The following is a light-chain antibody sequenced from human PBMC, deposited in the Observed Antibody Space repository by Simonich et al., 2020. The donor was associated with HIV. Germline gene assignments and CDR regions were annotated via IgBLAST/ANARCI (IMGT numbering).Light chain of an antibody. J-gene: IGLJ3*02. CDR1: SSAVGGYNY. CDR2: DVS. CDR3: SSYTSSSTLV. V-gene: IGLV2-14*03. Sequence: QSALTQPASVSGSPGQSITISCTGTSSAVGGYNYVSWYQHHPGKAPKLMIYDVSKRPSGVSNRFAGSKSGNTASLTISGLQAEDEADYYCSSYTSSSTLVFGGGTKLTVL.